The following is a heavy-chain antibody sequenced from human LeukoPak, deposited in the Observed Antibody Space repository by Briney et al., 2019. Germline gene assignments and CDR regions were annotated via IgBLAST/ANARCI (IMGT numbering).Heavy chain of an antibody. D-gene: IGHD6-13*01. CDR3: ARGNSSSWYDYYYYMDV. V-gene: IGHV1-2*02. CDR2: INPNSGGT. Sequence: ASVKVSCKASGYTFTGYYMHWVRQAPGQGLEWMGWINPNSGGTNYAQKFQGRVTMTRDTSISTAYMELSRLRSDVTAVYYCARGNSSSWYDYYYYMDVWGKGTTVTVSS. CDR1: GYTFTGYY. J-gene: IGHJ6*03.